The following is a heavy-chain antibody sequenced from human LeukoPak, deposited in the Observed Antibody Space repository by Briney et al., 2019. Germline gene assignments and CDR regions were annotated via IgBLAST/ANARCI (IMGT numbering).Heavy chain of an antibody. Sequence: TGGSLRLSCAASGFTFSSYSMNWVRQAPGKGLEWVSYISSSSKTIYYADSVKGRFTISRDNAKNSLYLRMNSLRDEDSAVYYCARDQGIFDYWGQGTLVTVSS. V-gene: IGHV3-48*02. J-gene: IGHJ4*02. CDR2: ISSSSKTI. CDR1: GFTFSSYS. CDR3: ARDQGIFDY.